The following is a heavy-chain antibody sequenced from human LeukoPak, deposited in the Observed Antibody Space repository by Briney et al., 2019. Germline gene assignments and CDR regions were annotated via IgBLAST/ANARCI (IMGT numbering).Heavy chain of an antibody. J-gene: IGHJ5*02. CDR3: ARNRSPLRPNSLFDP. Sequence: SETLSLTCTVSGGSISSYYWSWIRQPPGKGLEWIGYIYTSGSTNYNPSLKSRVTISVDTSKNQFSLKLSSVTAADTAVYYCARNRSPLRPNSLFDPWGQGTLDTVSS. V-gene: IGHV4-4*09. CDR2: IYTSGST. CDR1: GGSISSYY. D-gene: IGHD5-18*01.